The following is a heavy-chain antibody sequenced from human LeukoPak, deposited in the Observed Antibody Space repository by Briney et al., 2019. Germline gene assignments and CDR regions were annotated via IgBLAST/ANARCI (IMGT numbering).Heavy chain of an antibody. J-gene: IGHJ4*02. D-gene: IGHD4-23*01. CDR2: ITSSGDTT. CDR1: GFNFNNYP. CDR3: ARARYGGNSDY. Sequence: GGSLRLSCAASGFNFNNYPMSWVRQAPGKGLEWVSAITSSGDTTYYADSVRGRFTISRDNSKNTLYLQMNGLRAEDTAVYYCARARYGGNSDYWGQGTLVTVSS. V-gene: IGHV3-23*01.